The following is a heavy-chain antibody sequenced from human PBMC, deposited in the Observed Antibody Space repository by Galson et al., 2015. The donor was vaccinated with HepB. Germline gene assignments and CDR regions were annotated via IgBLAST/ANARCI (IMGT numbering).Heavy chain of an antibody. V-gene: IGHV7-4-1*02. J-gene: IGHJ5*02. CDR2: INTNTGKP. Sequence: SVKVSCKASGYTFNNFAVNWVRQAPGQGLEWMGWINTNTGKPTYAQGFTGQFVFSLDTSVTTAYLQISSLKAEDIAVYYCARTPYYGSGSYYNGWFDPWGQGTLVTVSS. CDR3: ARTPYYGSGSYYNGWFDP. CDR1: GYTFNNFA. D-gene: IGHD3-10*01.